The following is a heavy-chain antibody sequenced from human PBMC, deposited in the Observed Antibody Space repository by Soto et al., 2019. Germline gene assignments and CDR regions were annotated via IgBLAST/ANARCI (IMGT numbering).Heavy chain of an antibody. D-gene: IGHD5-12*01. CDR2: IIPMFNTT. J-gene: IGHJ4*02. Sequence: GASVKVSCKASGGTFRSYGISWVRQAPGQGLEWMGGIIPMFNTTNYAQRFQGRVTITADKPTSTAYMELNSLRSEDTAVYYCARDQEMATITDFVYWGQGTLVTVSS. V-gene: IGHV1-69*06. CDR1: GGTFRSYG. CDR3: ARDQEMATITDFVY.